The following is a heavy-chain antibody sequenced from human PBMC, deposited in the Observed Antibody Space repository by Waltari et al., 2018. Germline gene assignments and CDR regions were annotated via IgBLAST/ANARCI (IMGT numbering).Heavy chain of an antibody. CDR2: MTEDGSEK. D-gene: IGHD3-3*01. CDR3: VRDFKTWGGGVTIFGAVGKDWFYDL. J-gene: IGHJ2*01. Sequence: EVQLVESGGGGVQPGGSLRLSCAASGLNFNTFWMSWVRQAPGKGLEWVANMTEDGSEKHYVDSVEGRFTIATDNAKKLLFLQLDSVGVEDTAVYYCVRDFKTWGGGVTIFGAVGKDWFYDLWGRGTLVTVSS. V-gene: IGHV3-7*01. CDR1: GLNFNTFW.